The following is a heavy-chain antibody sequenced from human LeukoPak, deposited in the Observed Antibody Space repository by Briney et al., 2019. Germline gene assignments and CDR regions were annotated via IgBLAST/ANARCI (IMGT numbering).Heavy chain of an antibody. CDR2: ISGETNNT. Sequence: GGSLRLSCAASGFTFSSYAMTWVRQGPEKGLEWVSSISGETNNTYYSDSVKGRFTVSRDNSKNTVFLQMNDLTIEDTAIYYCAKRYSDGGFDPWGQGTLVTVSS. D-gene: IGHD3-10*01. V-gene: IGHV3-23*01. CDR1: GFTFSSYA. CDR3: AKRYSDGGFDP. J-gene: IGHJ5*02.